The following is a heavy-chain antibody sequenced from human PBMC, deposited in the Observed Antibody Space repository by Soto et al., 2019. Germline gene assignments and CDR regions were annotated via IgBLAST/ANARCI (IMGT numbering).Heavy chain of an antibody. D-gene: IGHD3-22*01. V-gene: IGHV1-46*01. J-gene: IGHJ4*02. CDR3: AMGYDSSGYYYVSPFDY. CDR1: GYTFTSYY. Sequence: ASVKVSCKASGYTFTSYYMHWVRQAPGQGLEWMGIINPSGGGTSYAQKFQGRVTMTRDTSTSTVYMELSSLRSEDTAVYYCAMGYDSSGYYYVSPFDYWGQGTLVTVSS. CDR2: INPSGGGT.